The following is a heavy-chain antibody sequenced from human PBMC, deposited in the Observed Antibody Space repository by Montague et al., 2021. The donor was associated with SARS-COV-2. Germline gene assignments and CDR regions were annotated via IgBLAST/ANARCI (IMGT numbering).Heavy chain of an antibody. V-gene: IGHV4-61*02. J-gene: IGHJ4*02. Sequence: TLSLTCTVSGGTISSGSYYWSSIRQPAGKGLEWIGRLYTSGFTNHNPSLKSRVTISVDTSKNPFSLKLSSVTVAYTAVYYCARDLSFSSGYYYYWGQGTLISVAS. CDR3: ARDLSFSSGYYYY. D-gene: IGHD3-22*01. CDR1: GGTISSGSYY. CDR2: LYTSGFT.